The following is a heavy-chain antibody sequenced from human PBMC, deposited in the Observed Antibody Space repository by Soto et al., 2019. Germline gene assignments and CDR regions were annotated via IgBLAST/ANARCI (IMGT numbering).Heavy chain of an antibody. D-gene: IGHD6-19*01. V-gene: IGHV3-53*01. CDR1: GFTVSDNY. CDR3: ARDKGGGWYSCDS. Sequence: PGGSLRLSCAASGFTVSDNYMTWVRQAPGKGLEWVSVLYSAGNAYYADSVQGRFTISRDDSKNTLYLQMNRLRAEDTAVYYCARDKGGGWYSCDSWGQGTLVTVSS. CDR2: LYSAGNA. J-gene: IGHJ4*02.